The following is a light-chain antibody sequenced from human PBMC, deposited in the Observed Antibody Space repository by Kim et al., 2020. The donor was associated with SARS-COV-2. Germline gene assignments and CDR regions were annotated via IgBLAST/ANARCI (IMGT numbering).Light chain of an antibody. Sequence: SPGERATRSCRASQSVSSSYLAWYQQKPGQAPRLLIYGASSRATGIPDRFSGSGSGTDFTLTISRLEPEDFAVYYCQQYGSSRALTFGGGTKLEI. CDR2: GAS. V-gene: IGKV3-20*01. J-gene: IGKJ4*01. CDR1: QSVSSSY. CDR3: QQYGSSRALT.